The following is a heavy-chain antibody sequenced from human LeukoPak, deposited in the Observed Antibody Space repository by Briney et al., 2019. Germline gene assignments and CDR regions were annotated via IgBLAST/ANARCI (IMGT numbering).Heavy chain of an antibody. CDR2: IYYSRST. J-gene: IGHJ4*02. D-gene: IGHD2-2*02. CDR3: ARRPYCSSTSCYNRYFDY. Sequence: PSETLSLTCTVSGGSISSSSYYWGWIRQPPGKGLEWIGSIYYSRSTYYNPSLNSRVTISVDTSKNQFSLKLSSVTAADTAVYYCARRPYCSSTSCYNRYFDYWGQETLVTVSS. CDR1: GGSISSSSYY. V-gene: IGHV4-39*01.